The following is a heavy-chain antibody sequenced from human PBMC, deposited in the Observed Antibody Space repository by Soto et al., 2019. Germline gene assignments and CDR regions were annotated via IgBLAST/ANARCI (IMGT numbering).Heavy chain of an antibody. V-gene: IGHV3-23*01. CDR1: GFTFSSYA. CDR2: ISVSGDSR. J-gene: IGHJ4*02. Sequence: EVQLLESGGGLVQPGGSLRLSCATSGFTFSSYAMSWVRQAPVTGLEWVSGISVSGDSRYDADSVKGRFTIPRDNAKSTMYLQMNSLRAEDTAVCYCATIFRYGDPEYWGQVVLVNVSS. D-gene: IGHD2-21*02. CDR3: ATIFRYGDPEY.